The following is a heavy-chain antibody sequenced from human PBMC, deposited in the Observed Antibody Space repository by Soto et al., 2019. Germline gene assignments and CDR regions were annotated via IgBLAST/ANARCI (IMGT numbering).Heavy chain of an antibody. CDR1: GYAVTSYA. Sequence: ASVKVSCKSSGYAVTSYAMHWVRQAPGQRLEWMGWINAGNGNTKYSQKFQGRVTITRDTSASTAYMALSSLRSEDTAVYYCARPTFPLSSIPARPNWFHPPGTGTLVTV. D-gene: IGHD6-6*01. V-gene: IGHV1-3*01. CDR3: ARPTFPLSSIPARPNWFHP. CDR2: INAGNGNT. J-gene: IGHJ5*02.